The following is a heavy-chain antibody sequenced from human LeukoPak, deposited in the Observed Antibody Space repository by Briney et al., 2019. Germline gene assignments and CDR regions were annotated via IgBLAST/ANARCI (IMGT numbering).Heavy chain of an antibody. D-gene: IGHD5-18*01. Sequence: SETLSLTCTVSGGSISSSSYYWGWIRQPPGKGLEWIGSIYYSGSTYYNPSLKSRVTISVDTSKNQFSLKLSSVTAADTAVYYCARLWLPYHYFDYWGQGTLVTVSS. CDR3: ARLWLPYHYFDY. CDR1: GGSISSSSYY. CDR2: IYYSGST. V-gene: IGHV4-39*01. J-gene: IGHJ4*02.